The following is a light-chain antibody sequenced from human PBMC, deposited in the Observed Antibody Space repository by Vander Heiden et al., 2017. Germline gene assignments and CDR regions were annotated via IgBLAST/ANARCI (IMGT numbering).Light chain of an antibody. CDR3: QQLNSFPLT. Sequence: SPSSVSASVGDRVSITCRASQDINTWLAWYQQKPGRAPKVLIYTASSLQSGVPSRFGGSGSGTGFTLTISSLQPEDSATYYCQQLNSFPLTFGGGTKVEIK. J-gene: IGKJ4*01. CDR2: TAS. V-gene: IGKV1-12*01. CDR1: QDINTW.